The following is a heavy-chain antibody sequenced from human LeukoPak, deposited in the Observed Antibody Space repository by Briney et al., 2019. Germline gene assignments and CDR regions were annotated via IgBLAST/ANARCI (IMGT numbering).Heavy chain of an antibody. V-gene: IGHV4-61*01. J-gene: IGHJ4*02. CDR1: GGSVSSGSYH. D-gene: IGHD4-17*01. Sequence: PSETLSLTCTVSGGSVSSGSYHWSWIRQPPGKGLEYIGYIYCSGSTNYNPSLKSRVTISLDTSKNQFSLNLRSVTAADTAVYYCARRDYALDYWGQGTLVTVSS. CDR3: ARRDYALDY. CDR2: IYCSGST.